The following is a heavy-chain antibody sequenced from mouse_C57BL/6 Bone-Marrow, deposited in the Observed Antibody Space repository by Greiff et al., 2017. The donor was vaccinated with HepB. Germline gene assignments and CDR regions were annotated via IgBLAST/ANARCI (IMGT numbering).Heavy chain of an antibody. CDR2: IRNKANGYTT. J-gene: IGHJ4*01. CDR3: SRYGRRIPYYYAMDY. CDR1: GFTFTDYY. Sequence: EVKLVESGGGLVQPGGSLSLSCAASGFTFTDYYMSWVRQPPGKALEWLGFIRNKANGYTTEYSASVKGRFTISRDNYQSILYLQMNALRAEDSSTYYCSRYGRRIPYYYAMDYWAQGTSATDSS. V-gene: IGHV7-3*01.